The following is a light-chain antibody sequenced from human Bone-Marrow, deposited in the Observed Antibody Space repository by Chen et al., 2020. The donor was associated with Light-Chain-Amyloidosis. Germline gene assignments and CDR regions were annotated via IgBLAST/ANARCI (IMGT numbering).Light chain of an antibody. CDR2: EVT. CDR3: SSYTITNTLV. V-gene: IGLV2-14*01. Sequence: SALTQPASVSGFPGQAITITGTGTSSDVGGDNHVSWYQQHPDKAPKLMIYEVTNRPSWVPDRFSGSKSDNTASLTISGLQTEDEADYFCSSYTITNTLVFGSGTRVTVL. CDR1: SSDVGGDNH. J-gene: IGLJ1*01.